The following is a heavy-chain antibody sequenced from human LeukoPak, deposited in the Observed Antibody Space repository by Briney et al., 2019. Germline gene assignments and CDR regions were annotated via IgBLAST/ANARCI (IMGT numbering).Heavy chain of an antibody. Sequence: ASVKVSCKASGYSFTSYGISRVRQAPGQGLEWMGWISAYNGNTNYAQKLQGRVTMTTDTSTSTAYMELRSPRSDDTAVYYCTMMHRRDGPGIDYWGQGTLVTVSS. V-gene: IGHV1-18*01. J-gene: IGHJ4*02. CDR2: ISAYNGNT. CDR1: GYSFTSYG. D-gene: IGHD5-24*01. CDR3: TMMHRRDGPGIDY.